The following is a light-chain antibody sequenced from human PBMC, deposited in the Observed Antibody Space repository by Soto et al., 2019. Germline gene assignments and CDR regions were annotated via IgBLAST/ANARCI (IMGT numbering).Light chain of an antibody. CDR3: QHYNSYPYT. V-gene: IGKV1-5*03. CDR1: HSVNRW. CDR2: RAS. Sequence: DTQMTQSPSTLSASVGDRVTITCRASHSVNRWLAWYQQKPGKAPNLLIHRASTLQSGVPSRFSGSGSGTEFTLTISSLQPDDFATYYRQHYNSYPYTFGQGTRLEIK. J-gene: IGKJ2*01.